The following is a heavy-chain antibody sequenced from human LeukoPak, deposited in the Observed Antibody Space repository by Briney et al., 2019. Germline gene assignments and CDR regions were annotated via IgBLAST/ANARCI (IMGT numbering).Heavy chain of an antibody. V-gene: IGHV3-23*01. CDR2: ISGSGGST. J-gene: IGHJ3*02. Sequence: GGSLRLSCAASGFTFSSYAMSWVRQAPGKGLEWVSAISGSGGSTYYADSVKGRLTISRDNSKNTLYLQMNSLRAEDTAVYYCAKDRITIFGVVPSAAFDIWGQGTMVTVSS. CDR3: AKDRITIFGVVPSAAFDI. CDR1: GFTFSSYA. D-gene: IGHD3-3*01.